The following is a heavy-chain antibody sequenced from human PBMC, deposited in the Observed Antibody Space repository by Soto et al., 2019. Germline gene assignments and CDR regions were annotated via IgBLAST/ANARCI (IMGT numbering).Heavy chain of an antibody. CDR2: ISYDGSDK. J-gene: IGHJ3*02. CDR1: VFTFSIYC. D-gene: IGHD3-16*01. CDR3: ARVGGRFVWDVKNDAFDM. V-gene: IGHV3-30*03. Sequence: SCAGSVFTFSIYCMQWVRQAPGKGLECVAGISYDGSDKYYVDSVKGRFTISRDNSKNTLYLQMNSLRAEDTAVYYCARVGGRFVWDVKNDAFDMWGRGSMVTVSS.